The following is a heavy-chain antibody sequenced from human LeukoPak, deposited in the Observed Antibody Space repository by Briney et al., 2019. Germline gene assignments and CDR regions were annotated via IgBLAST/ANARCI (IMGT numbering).Heavy chain of an antibody. J-gene: IGHJ5*02. V-gene: IGHV4-39*07. CDR3: ARSFSVVPAAHSINWFDP. Sequence: SETLSLTCTVSGGSISSSSYYWGWIRQPPGKGLEWIGSIYYSGSTYYNPSLKSRVTISVDTSKNQFSLKLSSLTAADTAVYYCARSFSVVPAAHSINWFDPWGQGTLVTVSS. CDR1: GGSISSSSYY. D-gene: IGHD2-2*01. CDR2: IYYSGST.